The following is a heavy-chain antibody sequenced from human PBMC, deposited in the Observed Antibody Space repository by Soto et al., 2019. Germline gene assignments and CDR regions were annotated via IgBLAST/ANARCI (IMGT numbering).Heavy chain of an antibody. CDR1: GYTFTSYA. CDR2: INAGNGNT. D-gene: IGHD2-21*02. Sequence: QVQLVQSGAEEKKPGASVKVSCKASGYTFTSYAIHWVRQAPGQRLEWMGWINAGNGNTKYSQKFQGRVTITRDTSASTAYMELSSLRSDDTAVYYCASAYCGGDCSNYYYGMDVWGQGTTVTVSS. J-gene: IGHJ6*02. CDR3: ASAYCGGDCSNYYYGMDV. V-gene: IGHV1-3*05.